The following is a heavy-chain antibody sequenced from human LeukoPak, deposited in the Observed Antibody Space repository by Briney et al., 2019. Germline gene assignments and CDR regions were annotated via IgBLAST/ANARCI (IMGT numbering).Heavy chain of an antibody. V-gene: IGHV3-30*02. CDR2: IRYDGSNK. J-gene: IGHJ4*02. CDR3: AKDYCSSTSCDPHFDY. CDR1: GCTFRSYG. D-gene: IGHD2-2*01. Sequence: PGGSLRLSCAASGCTFRSYGMHWVRQAPGKGLEWVAFIRYDGSNKYYADSVKGRFTISRDNSKNTLYLQMNSLRAEDTAAYYCAKDYCSSTSCDPHFDYWGQGTLVTVSS.